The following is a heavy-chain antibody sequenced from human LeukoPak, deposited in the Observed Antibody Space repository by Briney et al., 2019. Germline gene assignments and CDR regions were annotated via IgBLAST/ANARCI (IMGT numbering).Heavy chain of an antibody. CDR1: GFTFSSYG. Sequence: GGSLRLSCAASGFTFSSYGMHWVRQAPGKGLEWVAFIRYDGSNKYYADSVKDRFTISRDNSKNTLYLQMNSLRGEDTAVYYCAKDITGTLDYWGQGTLVTVSS. V-gene: IGHV3-30*02. D-gene: IGHD1-20*01. CDR3: AKDITGTLDY. J-gene: IGHJ4*02. CDR2: IRYDGSNK.